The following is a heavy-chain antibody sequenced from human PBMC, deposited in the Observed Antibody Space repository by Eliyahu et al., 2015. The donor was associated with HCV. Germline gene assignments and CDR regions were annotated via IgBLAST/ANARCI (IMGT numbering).Heavy chain of an antibody. CDR1: GGTFSSYA. CDR2: IIPIFGTA. D-gene: IGHD2-15*01. Sequence: QVQLVQSGAEVKKPGSSVKVSCKASGGTFSSYAISWVRXAPGQGLEWMGGIIPIFGTANYAQKFQGRVTITADKSTSTAYMELSSLRSEDTAVYYCARDKIDIVVVVAADRSDDAFDIWGQGTMVTVSS. CDR3: ARDKIDIVVVVAADRSDDAFDI. J-gene: IGHJ3*02. V-gene: IGHV1-69*06.